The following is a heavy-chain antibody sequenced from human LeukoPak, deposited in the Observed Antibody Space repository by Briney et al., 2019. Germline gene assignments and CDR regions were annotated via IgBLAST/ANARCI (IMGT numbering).Heavy chain of an antibody. V-gene: IGHV3-7*03. Sequence: GGSLRLSCAASGFTFSSYWMSWVRQAPGKGLEWVANIKQDGSEKYYVDSVKGRFTISRDNAKNSLYLQMNSLRAEDTAVYYCARDRASEYYYYGTDVWGKGTTVTVSS. CDR1: GFTFSSYW. CDR3: ARDRASEYYYYGTDV. J-gene: IGHJ6*04. D-gene: IGHD3-10*01. CDR2: IKQDGSEK.